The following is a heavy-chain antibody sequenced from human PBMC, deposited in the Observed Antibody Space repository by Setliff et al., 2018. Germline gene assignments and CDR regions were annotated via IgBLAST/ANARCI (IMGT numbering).Heavy chain of an antibody. Sequence: KASETLSLTCTVSGGSISSYYWSWIRQPPGKGLEWIGYIYTSGGTNYNPSLKSRVTISVDTSKNQFSLKVSSVTAADTAVYYCARLGTTIPTSGTWTYYYYYYMDVWGKGTTVTVSS. V-gene: IGHV4-4*08. CDR3: ARLGTTIPTSGTWTYYYYYYMDV. J-gene: IGHJ6*03. CDR1: GGSISSYY. CDR2: IYTSGGT. D-gene: IGHD2-21*01.